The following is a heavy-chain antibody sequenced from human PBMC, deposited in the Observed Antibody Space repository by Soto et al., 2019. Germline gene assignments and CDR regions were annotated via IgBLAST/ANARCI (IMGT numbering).Heavy chain of an antibody. D-gene: IGHD2-21*02. Sequence: QVQLVQDGAEVKKPGSSVKVSCKASGGTFSSYSISWVRQAPGQGLEWMGGTIPIFGTTNYAQKFQGRVTITADESTSTAYLELSSLRSEDTAVYYCASCLVTSYFYYYGMDVWGQGTTVTVSS. V-gene: IGHV1-69*12. CDR2: TIPIFGTT. J-gene: IGHJ6*02. CDR1: GGTFSSYS. CDR3: ASCLVTSYFYYYGMDV.